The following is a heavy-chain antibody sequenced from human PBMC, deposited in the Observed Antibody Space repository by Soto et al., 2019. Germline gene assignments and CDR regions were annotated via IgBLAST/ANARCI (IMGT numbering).Heavy chain of an antibody. D-gene: IGHD3-9*01. CDR3: AREGPLRYFDWTPARGWLDY. CDR1: GGSFSAYY. J-gene: IGHJ4*02. V-gene: IGHV4-34*01. CDR2: INHSGST. Sequence: SETLSLTCAVYGGSFSAYYWSWIRHPPGKGLEWIGEINHSGSTNYNPSLKSRVTISVDTSKNQFSLKLSSVTAADTAVYYCAREGPLRYFDWTPARGWLDYWGQGTLVTVSS.